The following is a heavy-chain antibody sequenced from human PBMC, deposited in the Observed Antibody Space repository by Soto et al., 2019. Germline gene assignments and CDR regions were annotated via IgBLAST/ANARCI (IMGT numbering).Heavy chain of an antibody. V-gene: IGHV3-23*01. D-gene: IGHD6-13*01. J-gene: IGHJ6*02. CDR1: GFTVSSYA. CDR2: LSGSGDST. Sequence: EVQLLESWGGLVQPGGSLRLSCAASGFTVSSYAMSWVRQAPGKGLEWVSVLSGSGDSTYSAESVRGRFTIYRDNSKTTLYLKMNSLRAADTAVYYCAKDRDGAAAGPTKFYGMDVWGHGTTVTVSS. CDR3: AKDRDGAAAGPTKFYGMDV.